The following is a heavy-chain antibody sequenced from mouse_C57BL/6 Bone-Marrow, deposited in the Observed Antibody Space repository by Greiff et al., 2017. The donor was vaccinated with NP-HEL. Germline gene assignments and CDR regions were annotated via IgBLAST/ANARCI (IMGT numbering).Heavy chain of an antibody. CDR3: GRGPIYAMDY. J-gene: IGHJ4*01. CDR2: INPNNGGT. Sequence: EVQLQESGPELVKPGASVKMSCKASGYTFTDYNMHWVKQSHGKSLEWIGYINPNNGGTSYNQKFKGKATLTVNKSSSTAYMELRSLTSEDSAVYYCGRGPIYAMDYWGQGTSVTVSS. CDR1: GYTFTDYN. V-gene: IGHV1-22*01.